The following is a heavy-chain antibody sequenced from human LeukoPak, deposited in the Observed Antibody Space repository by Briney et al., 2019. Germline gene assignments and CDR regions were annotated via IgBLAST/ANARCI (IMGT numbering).Heavy chain of an antibody. Sequence: SETLSLTCTVSGGSISSSSYYWGWIRQPPGKGLEWIGSIYYSGSTYYNPSLKSRVTISVDTSKNQFSLKLSSVTAADTAVYYCARLGFAQSRVFDYWGQGTLVTVSS. J-gene: IGHJ4*02. V-gene: IGHV4-39*01. CDR3: ARLGFAQSRVFDY. CDR2: IYYSGST. CDR1: GGSISSSSYY. D-gene: IGHD2-21*01.